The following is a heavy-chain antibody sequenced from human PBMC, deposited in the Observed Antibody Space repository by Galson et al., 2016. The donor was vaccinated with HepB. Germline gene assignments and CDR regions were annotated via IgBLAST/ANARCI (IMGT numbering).Heavy chain of an antibody. D-gene: IGHD3-22*01. CDR3: ARDRGYDSVVY. CDR1: GGTFSSYT. Sequence: SVKVSCKASGGTFSSYTINWVRQAPGQGLEWMGRIIPFHGTANYAQKFQGRVTITADKSTSAAYMELSSLRSEDTAVYYCARDRGYDSVVYWGQGTLVTVSS. CDR2: IIPFHGTA. V-gene: IGHV1-69*08. J-gene: IGHJ4*02.